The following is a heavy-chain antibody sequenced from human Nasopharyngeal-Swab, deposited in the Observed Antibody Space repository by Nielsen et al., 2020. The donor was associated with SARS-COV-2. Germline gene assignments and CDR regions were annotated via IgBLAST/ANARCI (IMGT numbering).Heavy chain of an antibody. CDR1: GGSFSADY. V-gene: IGHV4-34*01. D-gene: IGHD7-27*01. Sequence: SETLSLTCAVYGGSFSADYWGWIRQPPGRGLEWIGEINHSGSTNYNPSLKSRVTISVDPSKNQFSLRLSSVTAADTAAYYCARGLSGIVPSPILGLGPYYYYYMDVWGKGTTVTVSS. J-gene: IGHJ6*03. CDR2: INHSGST. CDR3: ARGLSGIVPSPILGLGPYYYYYMDV.